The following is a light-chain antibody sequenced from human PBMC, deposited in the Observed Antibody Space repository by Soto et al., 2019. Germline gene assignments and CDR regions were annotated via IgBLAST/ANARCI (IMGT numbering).Light chain of an antibody. CDR1: SRDVGTYSL. CDR3: CSYAGSPNFVL. CDR2: ECS. V-gene: IGLV2-23*01. Sequence: QSALTQPASVSESPGQSPIISCTGASRDVGTYSLVSWYQQHPGKAPKLMIYECSRRPSGVSNRFSGSTSDNTTSLTISGLQAEDEADYYCCSYAGSPNFVLFGGGTKVTVL. J-gene: IGLJ2*01.